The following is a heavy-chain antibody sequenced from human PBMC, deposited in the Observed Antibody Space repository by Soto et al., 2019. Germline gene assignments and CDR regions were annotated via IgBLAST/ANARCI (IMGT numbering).Heavy chain of an antibody. D-gene: IGHD3-22*01. V-gene: IGHV4-59*01. CDR3: AREFYYDSSGIGFDS. CDR1: GGSLSGYY. CDR2: FYSSGSP. J-gene: IGHJ4*02. Sequence: SGTLSLTCTVSGGSLSGYYWSWIRQPPGKGLEWIGDFYSSGSPHHNPSLKNRVSISEDRSKNEFSLKLSSVTAADTAIYYCAREFYYDSSGIGFDSWGQGTLVTVS.